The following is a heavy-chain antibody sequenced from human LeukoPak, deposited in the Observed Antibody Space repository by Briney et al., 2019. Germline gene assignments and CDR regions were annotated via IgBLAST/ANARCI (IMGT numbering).Heavy chain of an antibody. V-gene: IGHV4-61*02. CDR2: IYTSGST. J-gene: IGHJ5*02. D-gene: IGHD3-3*01. CDR1: GGSISSGSYY. Sequence: SQTLSLTCTVSGGSISSGSYYWSWIRQPAGKGLEWIGRIYTSGSTNYNPSLKSRVTISVDTSKNQFSLKLSSVTAADTAVYYCAREKNDFWSGYRSTSTPFDPWGRGTLVTVSS. CDR3: AREKNDFWSGYRSTSTPFDP.